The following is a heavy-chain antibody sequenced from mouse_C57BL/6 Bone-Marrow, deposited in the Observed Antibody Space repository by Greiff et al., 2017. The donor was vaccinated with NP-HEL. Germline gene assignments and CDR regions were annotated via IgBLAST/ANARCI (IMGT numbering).Heavy chain of an antibody. CDR2: IYPRSGNT. Sequence: VQLQQSGAELARPGASVKLSCKASGYTFTSYGISWVKQRTGQGLEWIGEIYPRSGNTYYNEKFKGKATLTADKSSSTVYMDLSRLTSEDSAVYFCARHGDYFGSSYGYFDVWGTGTTVTVSS. CDR3: ARHGDYFGSSYGYFDV. J-gene: IGHJ1*03. D-gene: IGHD1-1*01. CDR1: GYTFTSYG. V-gene: IGHV1-81*01.